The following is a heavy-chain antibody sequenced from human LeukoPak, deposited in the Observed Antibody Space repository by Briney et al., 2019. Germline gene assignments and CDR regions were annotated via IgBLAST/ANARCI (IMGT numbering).Heavy chain of an antibody. D-gene: IGHD6-19*01. J-gene: IGHJ1*01. CDR3: ARPGGRSGLAEYFQH. V-gene: IGHV4-34*01. CDR1: GFTFSSYW. CDR2: INHSGST. Sequence: GSLRLSCSASGFTFSSYWMSWVRQPPGKGLEWVGEINHSGSTNYNPSLKSRVTISIDTSKNQFSLKLTSVTAADTAVYYCARPGGRSGLAEYFQHWGQGTLVTVSS.